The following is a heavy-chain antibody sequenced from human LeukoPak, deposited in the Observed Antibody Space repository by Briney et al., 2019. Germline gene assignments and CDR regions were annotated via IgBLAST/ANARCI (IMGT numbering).Heavy chain of an antibody. Sequence: PSETLSLICTVSGGSISGFFWSWIRQPPGKGLEYISYIYYSGTTDYNPSLKGRAIISADTSKYQFSLSLTSVAAADAAIYYCARVGYGSGSWGWFDPWDQGALVTVSS. CDR3: ARVGYGSGSWGWFDP. J-gene: IGHJ5*02. CDR1: GGSISGFF. D-gene: IGHD3-10*01. CDR2: IYYSGTT. V-gene: IGHV4-59*01.